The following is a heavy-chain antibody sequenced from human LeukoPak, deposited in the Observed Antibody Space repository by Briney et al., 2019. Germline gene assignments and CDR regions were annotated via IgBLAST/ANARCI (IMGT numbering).Heavy chain of an antibody. D-gene: IGHD6-19*01. CDR1: GFTFSNYA. V-gene: IGHV3-23*01. Sequence: GGSLRLSCVGAGFTFSNYAMTWVRQAPGKGLGWVSGISGSGDRTYYADSVKGRFTVSRDNSKNTLYLQMNSLTDDDSAVYYCAKDRIPVAGRQDIWDYWGQGTLVTVSS. CDR3: AKDRIPVAGRQDIWDY. J-gene: IGHJ4*02. CDR2: ISGSGDRT.